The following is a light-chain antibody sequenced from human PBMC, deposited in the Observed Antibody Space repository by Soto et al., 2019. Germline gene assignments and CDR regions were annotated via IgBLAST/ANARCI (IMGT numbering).Light chain of an antibody. CDR1: QSISSY. J-gene: IGKJ1*01. Sequence: DIQMTQSPSSLSASVGERVTITCRASQSISSYLNWYQQKPGKAPNLLIYAASSLQSGVPSRFSGSGSGTDFTLTISSLQPEDFATYYCQQSHSTPRTFGQGSKVEIK. V-gene: IGKV1-39*01. CDR2: AAS. CDR3: QQSHSTPRT.